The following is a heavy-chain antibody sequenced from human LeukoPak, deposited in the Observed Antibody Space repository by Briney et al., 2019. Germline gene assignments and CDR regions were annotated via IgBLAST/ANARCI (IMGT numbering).Heavy chain of an antibody. J-gene: IGHJ5*02. D-gene: IGHD2-15*01. Sequence: PSETLSLTCTVSGGSISSYYWSWIRQPAGKGLEWIGSIYTSGSTNYNPSLKSRGTISVDTSKNQFSLKLSSVTAADTAVYYCARGYGDIVRNWFDRWGQGTLVTVSS. CDR2: IYTSGST. CDR1: GGSISSYY. CDR3: ARGYGDIVRNWFDR. V-gene: IGHV4-4*07.